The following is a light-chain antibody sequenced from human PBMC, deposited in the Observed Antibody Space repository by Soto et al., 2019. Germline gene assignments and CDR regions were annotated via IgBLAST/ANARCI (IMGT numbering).Light chain of an antibody. CDR3: QQYNNWPFT. Sequence: EIAMTQSPATLSVSPGERATLSCRASQSVSSNLAWYQQKPGQAPRLLIYGASTRATGIPARFSGSGSGTEFTLTISSLQSEDFAVYYCQQYNNWPFTFGQGTKVEIK. J-gene: IGKJ1*01. CDR1: QSVSSN. V-gene: IGKV3-15*01. CDR2: GAS.